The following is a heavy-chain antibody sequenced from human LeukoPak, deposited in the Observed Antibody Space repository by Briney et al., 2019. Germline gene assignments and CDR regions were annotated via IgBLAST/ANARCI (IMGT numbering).Heavy chain of an antibody. CDR2: IYYSGST. J-gene: IGHJ6*02. CDR1: GGSISRYY. D-gene: IGHD1-1*01. CDR3: ARVDHADWNSGMDA. V-gene: IGHV4-59*01. Sequence: SETLSLTCTVSGGSISRYYWSWIRQPPGKGLEWIGYIYYSGSTNYNPSLKSRVTISVDTSKNQFSLKLSSVTAADTAVYYCARVDHADWNSGMDAWGQGTPVTVSS.